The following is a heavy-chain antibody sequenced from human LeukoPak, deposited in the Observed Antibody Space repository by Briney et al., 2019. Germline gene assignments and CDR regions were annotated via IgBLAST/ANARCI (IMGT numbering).Heavy chain of an antibody. V-gene: IGHV1-69*13. D-gene: IGHD7-27*01. J-gene: IGHJ6*03. CDR1: GGTFSSYA. CDR2: IIPIFGTA. Sequence: ASVKVSCKASGGTFSSYAISWVRQAPGQGLEWMGGIIPIFGTANYAQKFQGRVTITADESTSTAYMELSSLRSEDTAVYYCARLGNHYYYMDVWGKGTTVTVSS. CDR3: ARLGNHYYYMDV.